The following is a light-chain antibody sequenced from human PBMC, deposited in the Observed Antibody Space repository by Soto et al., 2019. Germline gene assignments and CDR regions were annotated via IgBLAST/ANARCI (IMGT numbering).Light chain of an antibody. Sequence: QPLLPQSPSAPASLAASFKLSCTLSNGHNSYAIVWHQQQPEKRPRYLLKINTDGSHTKGDELPNRVSGSNSGAERSLTISSLQSEDEATYYRQAWASRIGVFGTGTKVTVL. CDR2: INTDGSH. CDR3: QAWASRIGV. J-gene: IGLJ1*01. CDR1: NGHNSYA. V-gene: IGLV4-69*02.